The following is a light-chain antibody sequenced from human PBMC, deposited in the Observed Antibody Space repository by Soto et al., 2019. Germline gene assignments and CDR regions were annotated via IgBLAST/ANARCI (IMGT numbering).Light chain of an antibody. J-gene: IGKJ2*01. V-gene: IGKV3-11*01. Sequence: EIVLTQSPATLSLSPGERATLSCRASQSFSSYLAWYQQKPGQAPRLLIYDASNRATGIPARFSGSGSGTDFTLTISSLEPEDFAVYYCRQRSNWPPKYTFGQGTKLEIK. CDR2: DAS. CDR1: QSFSSY. CDR3: RQRSNWPPKYT.